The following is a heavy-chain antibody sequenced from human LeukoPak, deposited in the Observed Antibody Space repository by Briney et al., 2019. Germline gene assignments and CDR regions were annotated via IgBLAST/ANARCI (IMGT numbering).Heavy chain of an antibody. CDR2: ISGSGGST. D-gene: IGHD1-26*01. J-gene: IGHJ4*02. CDR1: GFTFSSYA. CDR3: AKDYSGSYLTPKNCFDY. V-gene: IGHV3-23*01. Sequence: GGSLRLSCAASGFTFSSYAMSWVRQAPGKGLEWVSAISGSGGSTYYADSVKGRFTISRDNSKNTLYLQMNSLRAEDTAVYYCAKDYSGSYLTPKNCFDYWGQGTLVTVSS.